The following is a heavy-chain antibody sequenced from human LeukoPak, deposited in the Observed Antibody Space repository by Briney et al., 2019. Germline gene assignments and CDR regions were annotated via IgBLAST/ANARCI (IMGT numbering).Heavy chain of an antibody. J-gene: IGHJ5*02. CDR1: GYTFTSYG. D-gene: IGHD2-2*01. V-gene: IGHV1-18*01. CDR2: ISAYNGNT. Sequence: ASVKVSCKASGYTFTSYGISWVRQAPGQGLEWMGWISAYNGNTNYAQKLQGRVTMTTDTSTSTAYMGLRSLRSDDTAVYYCARVPAVPAAYNWFDPWGQGTLVTVSP. CDR3: ARVPAVPAAYNWFDP.